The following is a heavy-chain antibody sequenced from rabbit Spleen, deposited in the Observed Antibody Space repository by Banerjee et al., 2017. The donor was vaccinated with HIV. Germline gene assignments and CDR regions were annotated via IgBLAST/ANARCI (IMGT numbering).Heavy chain of an antibody. V-gene: IGHV1S43*01. J-gene: IGHJ4*01. D-gene: IGHD8-1*01. CDR3: ARGAGYVGGNYLDL. Sequence: QEQLEESGGGLVKPEGSLTLTCKASGFDFSSYGVTWVRQAPGKGLEWIGYIHTGSSGSTWYASWAKGRFTITKSTSLNTVDLKMTSLTATDTATYFCARGAGYVGGNYLDLWGPGTLVTVS. CDR2: IHTGSSGST. CDR1: GFDFSSYGV.